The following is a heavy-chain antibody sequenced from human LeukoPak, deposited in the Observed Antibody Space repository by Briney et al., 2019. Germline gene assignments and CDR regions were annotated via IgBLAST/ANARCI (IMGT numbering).Heavy chain of an antibody. CDR3: AKDRHCSSTSCSAFDP. D-gene: IGHD2-2*01. J-gene: IGHJ5*02. V-gene: IGHV3-9*01. Sequence: GRSLRLSCAASGFTFDDYAMHWVRQAPGKGLEWVSGISWNSGSIGYADSVKGRFTISRDNAKNSLYLQMNSLRAEVTSLYYCAKDRHCSSTSCSAFDPWGQGTLVTVSS. CDR2: ISWNSGSI. CDR1: GFTFDDYA.